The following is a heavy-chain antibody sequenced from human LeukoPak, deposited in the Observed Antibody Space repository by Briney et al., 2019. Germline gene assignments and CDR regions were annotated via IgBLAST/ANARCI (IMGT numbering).Heavy chain of an antibody. Sequence: ASVKVSCKASGYSLTTYGVNWVRQAPGQGLEWMGWISAYNGNTKYAQKFQGRVTMTTDTSTSTAYMELRSLRSDDTAVYYCARDSVAVRPGWFDPWGQGTLVTVSS. V-gene: IGHV1-18*01. J-gene: IGHJ5*02. CDR2: ISAYNGNT. CDR3: ARDSVAVRPGWFDP. CDR1: GYSLTTYG. D-gene: IGHD6-6*01.